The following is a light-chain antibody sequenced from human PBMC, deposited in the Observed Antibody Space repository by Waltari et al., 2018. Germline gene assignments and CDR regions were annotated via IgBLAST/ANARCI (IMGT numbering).Light chain of an antibody. J-gene: IGKJ1*01. Sequence: DIQMTQSPSTLSASVGDRVTLPCRTRQNISPWFARYQQKPGKAPILLIYNTSTLESGVPARFGGSGSGTEFTLTITSLHPDDFATYSCQQYHNYSLTFSQGTRVEIK. CDR1: QNISPW. V-gene: IGKV1-5*03. CDR3: QQYHNYSLT. CDR2: NTS.